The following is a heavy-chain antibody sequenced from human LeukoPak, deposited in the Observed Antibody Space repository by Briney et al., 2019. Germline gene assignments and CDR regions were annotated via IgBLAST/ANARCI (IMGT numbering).Heavy chain of an antibody. Sequence: PSETLSLTCAVYGGSFSGYYWSWIRQPPGKGLEWIGEINHSGSTNYNPSLKSRVTISVDTSKNQFSLKLSSVTAADTAVYYCARLGSSGYLVYAFDIWGQGTMVTVSS. CDR1: GGSFSGYY. CDR3: ARLGSSGYLVYAFDI. J-gene: IGHJ3*02. V-gene: IGHV4-34*01. CDR2: INHSGST. D-gene: IGHD3-22*01.